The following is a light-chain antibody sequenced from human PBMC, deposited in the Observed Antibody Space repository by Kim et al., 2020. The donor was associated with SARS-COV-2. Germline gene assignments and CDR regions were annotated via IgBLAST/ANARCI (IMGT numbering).Light chain of an antibody. J-gene: IGLJ1*01. CDR2: GNS. Sequence: VTISCTGSNSNIGAGYDVHWYQQLPGTAPELLIYGNSNRPSGVPDRFSDSKSGTSASLAITGLQAEDEADYYCQSYDSSLSAPYVFGTGTKVTVL. V-gene: IGLV1-40*01. CDR3: QSYDSSLSAPYV. CDR1: NSNIGAGYD.